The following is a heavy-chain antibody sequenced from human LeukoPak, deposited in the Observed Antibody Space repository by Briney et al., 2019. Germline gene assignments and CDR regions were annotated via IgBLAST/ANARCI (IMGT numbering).Heavy chain of an antibody. V-gene: IGHV1-46*01. CDR2: IYPRDGST. CDR3: ARDQEGFDY. CDR1: GYTFTNNY. Sequence: ASVKVSCKASGYTFTNNYLHWVRQAPGQGLEWMGMIYPRDGSTSYAQNFQGRVTVTRDTTTTTVHMELRGLRSEDTAVYYCARDQEGFDYWGQGTAVTVSS. J-gene: IGHJ4*02.